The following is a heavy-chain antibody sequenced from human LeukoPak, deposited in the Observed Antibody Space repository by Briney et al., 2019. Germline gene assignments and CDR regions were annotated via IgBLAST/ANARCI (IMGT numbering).Heavy chain of an antibody. CDR3: ARTRIQLWLYYFDY. CDR2: INHSGST. V-gene: IGHV4-34*01. Sequence: SETLSLTCAVYGGSFSGYYWTWIRQPPGKGLEWIGEINHSGSTNYNPSLKSRVTISVDTSKNQFSLKLSSVTAADTAVYYCARTRIQLWLYYFDYWGQGTLVTVSS. D-gene: IGHD5-18*01. CDR1: GGSFSGYY. J-gene: IGHJ4*02.